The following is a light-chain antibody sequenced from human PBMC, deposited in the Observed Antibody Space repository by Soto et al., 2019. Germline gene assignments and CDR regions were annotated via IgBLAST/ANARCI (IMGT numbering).Light chain of an antibody. CDR1: SSDVGGYNY. CDR2: EVS. CDR3: SSYTSSSTRV. Sequence: QSVLTQPASVSGSPGQSSTISCTGTSSDVGGYNYVSWYQQHPGKAPKLMIYEVSNRPSGFSNRFSGSKSGNTASLTISGLQAEDEADYYCSSYTSSSTRVFGGGTKLTVL. V-gene: IGLV2-14*01. J-gene: IGLJ3*02.